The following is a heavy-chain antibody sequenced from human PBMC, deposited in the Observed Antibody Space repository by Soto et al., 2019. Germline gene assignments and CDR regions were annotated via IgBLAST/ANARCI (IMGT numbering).Heavy chain of an antibody. Sequence: GGSLRLSCAASGFTFSDYYMSWIRQAPGNGLEWVSYISSSVSTIYSADSVKARFTLSSDNAKNSRYLQMNSLTAEDTAVYYCARWGAARTDYYYYYGMDVWGQGTTVTVAS. J-gene: IGHJ6*02. D-gene: IGHD6-6*01. CDR3: ARWGAARTDYYYYYGMDV. CDR2: ISSSVSTI. V-gene: IGHV3-11*01. CDR1: GFTFSDYY.